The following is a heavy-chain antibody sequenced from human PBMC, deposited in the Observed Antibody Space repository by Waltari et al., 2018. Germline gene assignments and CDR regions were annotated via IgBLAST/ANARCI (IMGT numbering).Heavy chain of an antibody. CDR2: ISGSGGST. D-gene: IGHD1-26*01. CDR1: GFTFSSYA. CDR3: AKGGYSGSYFGYYYYGMDV. V-gene: IGHV3-23*01. J-gene: IGHJ6*02. Sequence: EVQLLESGGGLVQPGGSLRLSCAASGFTFSSYAMSWVRQAPGTGLEWVSAISGSGGSTYYADSVKGRFTISRDNSKNTLYLQMNSLRAEDTAVYYCAKGGYSGSYFGYYYYGMDVWGQGTTVTVSS.